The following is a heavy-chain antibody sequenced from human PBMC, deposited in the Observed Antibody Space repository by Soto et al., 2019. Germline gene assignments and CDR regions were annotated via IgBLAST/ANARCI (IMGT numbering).Heavy chain of an antibody. CDR2: INAGNGNT. Sequence: GASVKVSCKASGYTFTSYAMHWVRQAPGQRLEWMGWINAGNGNTKYSQKFQGRVTITRDTSASTAYMELSSLRSEDTAVYYCARDQGYYYDSSGYYPGAFDIWGQGTMVTVSS. J-gene: IGHJ3*02. V-gene: IGHV1-3*01. D-gene: IGHD3-22*01. CDR3: ARDQGYYYDSSGYYPGAFDI. CDR1: GYTFTSYA.